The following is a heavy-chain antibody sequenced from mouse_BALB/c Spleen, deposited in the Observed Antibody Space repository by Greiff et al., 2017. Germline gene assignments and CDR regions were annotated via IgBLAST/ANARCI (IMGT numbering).Heavy chain of an antibody. D-gene: IGHD2-3*01. CDR3: AGFYDGYFAY. CDR2: ISSGSSTI. J-gene: IGHJ3*01. V-gene: IGHV5-17*02. CDR1: GFTFSSFG. Sequence: EVQLVESGGGLVQPGGSRKLSCAASGFTFSSFGMHWVRQAPEKGLEWVAYISSGSSTIYYADTVKGRFTISRDNPKNTLFLQMTSLRSEDTAMYYCAGFYDGYFAYWGQGTLVTVSA.